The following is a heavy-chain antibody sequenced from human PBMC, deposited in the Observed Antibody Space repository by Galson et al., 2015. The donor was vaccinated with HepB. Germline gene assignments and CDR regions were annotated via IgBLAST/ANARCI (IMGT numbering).Heavy chain of an antibody. Sequence: SVKVSCKASGGTFSSYAISWVRQAPGQGLEWMGRIIPILGIANYAQKFQGRVTITEDKSTSTAYMELSSLRSEDTAVYYCAWEEYCSGGSCYYYYGMDVWGQGTTVTVSS. D-gene: IGHD2-15*01. J-gene: IGHJ6*02. CDR2: IIPILGIA. V-gene: IGHV1-69*04. CDR1: GGTFSSYA. CDR3: AWEEYCSGGSCYYYYGMDV.